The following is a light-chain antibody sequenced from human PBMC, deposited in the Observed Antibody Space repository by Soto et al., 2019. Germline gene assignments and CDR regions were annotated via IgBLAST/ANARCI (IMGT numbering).Light chain of an antibody. J-gene: IGLJ2*01. Sequence: SYELTQLLSVPVSPGQTARITCSGDALPKQYAYWYQQKPGQAPVLVIYKDSERPSGIPERFSGSSSGTTVTLTISGVQAEDEADYYCQSADSSGTYVVFGGGTKLTVL. V-gene: IGLV3-25*02. CDR3: QSADSSGTYVV. CDR2: KDS. CDR1: ALPKQY.